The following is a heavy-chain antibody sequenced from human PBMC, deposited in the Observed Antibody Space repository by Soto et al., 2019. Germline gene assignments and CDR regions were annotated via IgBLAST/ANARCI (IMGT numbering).Heavy chain of an antibody. Sequence: QVQLQESGPGLVKPSQTLSLTCTVSGGSISSGGYYWSWIRQHPGKGLEWIGYIYYSGSTYYNPSLKRRVTIAVDASKNQFSLKLSFVTAAETAVYYCASSLYYYDSSGYEGGRWFDPWGQGTLVTVSS. CDR1: GGSISSGGYY. J-gene: IGHJ5*02. D-gene: IGHD3-22*01. V-gene: IGHV4-31*03. CDR3: ASSLYYYDSSGYEGGRWFDP. CDR2: IYYSGST.